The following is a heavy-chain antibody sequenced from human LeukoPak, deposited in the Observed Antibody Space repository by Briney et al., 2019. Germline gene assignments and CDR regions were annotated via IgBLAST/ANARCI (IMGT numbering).Heavy chain of an antibody. CDR1: GGSISSSSYY. Sequence: SETLSLTCTVSGGSISSSSYYWGWIRQPPGKGLEWIGSIYYSGSTYYNPSLESRVTISVDTSKNQFSLKLSSVTAADTAVYYCSGRAFYYYYMDVWGKGTTVTVSS. J-gene: IGHJ6*03. D-gene: IGHD5-12*01. CDR3: SGRAFYYYYMDV. CDR2: IYYSGST. V-gene: IGHV4-39*01.